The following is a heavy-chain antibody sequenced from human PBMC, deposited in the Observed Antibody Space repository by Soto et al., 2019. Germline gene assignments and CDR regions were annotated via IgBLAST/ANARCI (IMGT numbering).Heavy chain of an antibody. D-gene: IGHD4-17*01. CDR3: ARENGLRWGFHY. CDR1: GGTFSSYA. CDR2: IIPIFGTA. Sequence: QVQLVQSGAEVKKPGSSVKVSCKASGGTFSSYAISWVRQAPGQGLEWMGGIIPIFGTANYAQQYQGRVTITADEYTSIAYMELSSLSCEDAAVYYCARENGLRWGFHYWGQGTLVTVSS. V-gene: IGHV1-69*01. J-gene: IGHJ4*02.